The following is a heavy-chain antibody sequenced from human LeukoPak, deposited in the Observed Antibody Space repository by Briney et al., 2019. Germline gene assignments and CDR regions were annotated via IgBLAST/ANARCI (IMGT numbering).Heavy chain of an antibody. J-gene: IGHJ4*02. CDR2: ISSSSSYI. V-gene: IGHV3-21*01. Sequence: GGSLRLSCAASGFTFSSYEMNWVRQAPGKGLEWVSSISSSSSYIYYADSVKGRFTISRDNAKNSLYLQMNSLRAEDTAVYYCARDGPLAARHDFDYWGQGTLVTVSS. CDR1: GFTFSSYE. CDR3: ARDGPLAARHDFDY. D-gene: IGHD6-6*01.